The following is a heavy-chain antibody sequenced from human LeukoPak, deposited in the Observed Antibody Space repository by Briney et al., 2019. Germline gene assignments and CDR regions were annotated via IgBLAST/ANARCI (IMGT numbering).Heavy chain of an antibody. J-gene: IGHJ4*02. Sequence: GGSLRLSCLASGFTFNTFTMNWVGQAPGKGLEWISFINTKSKSMYYADSVKGRFTISRDNSKNTLYLQMNSLRAQDTALYYCAKDNRDDYIWWSYRPNDYWGQGTLVTVSS. CDR2: INTKSKSM. CDR3: AKDNRDDYIWWSYRPNDY. V-gene: IGHV3-48*01. CDR1: GFTFNTFT. D-gene: IGHD3-16*02.